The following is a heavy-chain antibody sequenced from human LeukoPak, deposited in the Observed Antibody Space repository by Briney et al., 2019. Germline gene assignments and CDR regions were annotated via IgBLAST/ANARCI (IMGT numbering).Heavy chain of an antibody. J-gene: IGHJ4*02. D-gene: IGHD1-26*01. CDR3: AKGSSGSRSRGNY. CDR1: GFTFSTYA. CDR2: ISGSGDNI. V-gene: IGHV3-23*01. Sequence: GGSLRLSCAASGFTFSTYALGWVRQAPGMGLDFISGISGSGDNIYYADSVRGRFTISRDNSKNTLYLQMSSLRAEDTAVYYCAKGSSGSRSRGNYWGQGTLVTVSS.